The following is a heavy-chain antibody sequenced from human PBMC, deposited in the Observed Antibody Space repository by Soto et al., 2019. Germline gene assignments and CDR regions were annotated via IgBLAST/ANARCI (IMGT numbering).Heavy chain of an antibody. J-gene: IGHJ1*01. CDR1: GFTFSSYW. V-gene: IGHV3-7*01. CDR3: AKSFAAARPVEYFQH. CDR2: IKQDGSEK. D-gene: IGHD6-6*01. Sequence: EVQLVESGGGLVQPGGSLRLSCAASGFTFSSYWMSWVRQAPGKGLEWVANIKQDGSEKYYVDSVKGRFTISRDNARNSRYLQMNSLRAEDTAVYYCAKSFAAARPVEYFQHWGQGTLVTVSS.